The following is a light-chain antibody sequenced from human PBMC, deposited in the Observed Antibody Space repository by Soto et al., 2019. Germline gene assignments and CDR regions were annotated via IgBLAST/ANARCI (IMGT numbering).Light chain of an antibody. CDR3: QQYNNWPPWT. V-gene: IGKV3-15*01. J-gene: IGKJ1*01. CDR2: GAS. CDR1: QSVRGN. Sequence: EIVMTQSPATLSVSPGERATLSCRASQSVRGNLAWYQQKPGQAPRLLIYGASTRASGIPVRFSGSGSGTDFTLTITTLQSEDFAVYYCQQYNNWPPWTFGQGTKVEVK.